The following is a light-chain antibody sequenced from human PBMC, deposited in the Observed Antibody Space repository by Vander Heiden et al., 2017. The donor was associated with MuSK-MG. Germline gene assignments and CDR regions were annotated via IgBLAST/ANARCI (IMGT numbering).Light chain of an antibody. Sequence: DLQLTQSPSSLSASVGDRVTITCQASHDISNYLNWYQQKPGKAPKLLIYDASNLGTGVPSRFSGSGSGTDFTFTISSLQPEDIATYYCQQYDNLPITFGQGTRLEIK. J-gene: IGKJ5*01. V-gene: IGKV1-33*01. CDR1: HDISNY. CDR2: DAS. CDR3: QQYDNLPIT.